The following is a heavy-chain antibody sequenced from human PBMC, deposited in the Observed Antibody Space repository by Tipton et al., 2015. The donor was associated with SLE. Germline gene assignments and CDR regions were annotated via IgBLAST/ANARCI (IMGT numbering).Heavy chain of an antibody. Sequence: TLSLTCSVPGGSTNTGGSYWGWIRQRPGKGLEWLGYIFHSGTTYYNPSLKSRLIISVDTSKNQFSLKLSSVTAADTAVYYCARHGNQDYWGQGTLVTVSS. CDR3: ARHGNQDY. J-gene: IGHJ4*02. CDR2: IFHSGTT. CDR1: GGSTNTGGSY. D-gene: IGHD4-23*01. V-gene: IGHV4-30-4*08.